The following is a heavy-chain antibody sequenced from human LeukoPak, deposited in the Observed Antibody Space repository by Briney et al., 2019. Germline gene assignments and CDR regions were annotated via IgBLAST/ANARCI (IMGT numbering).Heavy chain of an antibody. J-gene: IGHJ4*02. CDR2: IYYTGST. D-gene: IGHD3-16*02. CDR3: ATGPYDYVWGSYRYDYFDY. CDR1: GGSISNYY. V-gene: IGHV4-59*01. Sequence: SETLSLTCTVSGGSISNYYWSWIRQPPRKGLEWIGYIYYTGSTNYNPSLKSRVTISADTSKNQFSLKLSPVTAADTAVYYCATGPYDYVWGSYRYDYFDYWGQGTLVTVSS.